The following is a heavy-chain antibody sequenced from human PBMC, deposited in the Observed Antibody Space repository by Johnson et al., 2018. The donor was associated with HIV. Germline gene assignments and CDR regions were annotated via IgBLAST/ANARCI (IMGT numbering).Heavy chain of an antibody. CDR1: GFTVSSIY. V-gene: IGHV3-66*02. J-gene: IGHJ3*01. CDR2: IYSGGST. Sequence: MQLVESGGGLVQPGGSLRLSCAASGFTVSSIYMSWVRQAPGKGLEWVSIIYSGGSTYYADSVKGRFTISRENAKNTLFLQMDSLRADDTAVYYCAREGVSGSDYDAFDLWGQGTMVTVSS. D-gene: IGHD1-26*01. CDR3: AREGVSGSDYDAFDL.